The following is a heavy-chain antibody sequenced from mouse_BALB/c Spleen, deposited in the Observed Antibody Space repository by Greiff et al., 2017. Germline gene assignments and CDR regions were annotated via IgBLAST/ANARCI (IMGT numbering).Heavy chain of an antibody. V-gene: IGHV1-80*01. CDR1: GYAFSSYW. CDR2: IYPGDGDT. Sequence: VQLKQSGAELVRPGSSVKISCKASGYAFSSYWMNWVKQRPGQGLEWIGQIYPGDGDTNYNGKFKGKATLTADKSSSTAYMQLSSLTSEDSAVYFCANLLLYAMDYWGQGTSVTVSS. D-gene: IGHD2-1*01. CDR3: ANLLLYAMDY. J-gene: IGHJ4*01.